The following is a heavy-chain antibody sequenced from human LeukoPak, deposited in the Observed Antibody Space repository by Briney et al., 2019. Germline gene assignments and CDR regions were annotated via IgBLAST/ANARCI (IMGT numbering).Heavy chain of an antibody. D-gene: IGHD3-10*01. CDR3: VTSWVRQQRDF. J-gene: IGHJ4*02. CDR1: GFSFRDYW. CDR2: IEPDGSGK. Sequence: GGSLRLSCAASGFSFRDYWMSWVRQAPGKGLEWVADIEPDGSGKTYVDSVKGRFTISRDNAQQSLYLQMDTLTAEDTAVYYCVTSWVRQQRDFWGQGALVTVSS. V-gene: IGHV3-7*01.